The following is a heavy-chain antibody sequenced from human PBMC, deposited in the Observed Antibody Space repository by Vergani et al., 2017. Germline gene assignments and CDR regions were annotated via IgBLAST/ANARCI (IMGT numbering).Heavy chain of an antibody. D-gene: IGHD3-10*01. J-gene: IGHJ5*02. CDR1: GFTFSSPA. Sequence: EVQLLQSEGAVVQPGGSLRLSCVASGFTFSSPAMSWVRQGHGQGLEWVSSIKNTGDSTHYADSVKGRFTISRDNSENTLYLQMNSLRAEDTAVYYCARAEANGSGSVGWCDPWGQGTLVTVS. CDR3: ARAEANGSGSVGWCDP. V-gene: IGHV3-23*01. CDR2: IKNTGDST.